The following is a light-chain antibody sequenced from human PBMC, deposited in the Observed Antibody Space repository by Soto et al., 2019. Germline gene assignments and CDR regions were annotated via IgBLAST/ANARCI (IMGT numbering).Light chain of an antibody. CDR1: QGVGTG. Sequence: AVQLTQSPSTLSASVGDRLTSTCRASQGVGTGLAWYQQKPGKAPSLLIFDASILQGGVPSRFSGIGSGTDFTLTISSLQPEDFATYYCQQYNKYHLTFDGGTKVDIK. J-gene: IGKJ4*01. CDR2: DAS. V-gene: IGKV1D-13*01. CDR3: QQYNKYHLT.